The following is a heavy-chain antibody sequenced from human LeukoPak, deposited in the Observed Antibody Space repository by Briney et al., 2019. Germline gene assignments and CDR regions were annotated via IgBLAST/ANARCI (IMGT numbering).Heavy chain of an antibody. CDR2: ISGSGGTT. J-gene: IGHJ4*02. Sequence: QAGGSLRLSCAASGFTFSSYAVSWVRQAPGKGLEWVSGISGSGGTTYYADSVKGRFTISRDNSKNTLYLQMNSLRAEDTAVFYCAKEHDSSGYADYWGQGTLVTVSS. CDR3: AKEHDSSGYADY. CDR1: GFTFSSYA. D-gene: IGHD3-22*01. V-gene: IGHV3-23*01.